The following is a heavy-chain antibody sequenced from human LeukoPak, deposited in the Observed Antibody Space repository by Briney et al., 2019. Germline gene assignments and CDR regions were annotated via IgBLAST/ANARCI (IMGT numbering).Heavy chain of an antibody. CDR2: ITGSSSYI. D-gene: IGHD6-13*01. V-gene: IGHV3-21*01. J-gene: IGHJ6*02. CDR3: ARHSAAAGTRYGMDV. CDR1: GFTFTNYT. Sequence: GGSLRLSCAASGFTFTNYTMNWVRQAPGKGLEWVSSITGSSSYISYADAVKGRFTISRDNAKNSLYLQVNSLRAEDTAVYYCARHSAAAGTRYGMDVWGQGTTVTVSS.